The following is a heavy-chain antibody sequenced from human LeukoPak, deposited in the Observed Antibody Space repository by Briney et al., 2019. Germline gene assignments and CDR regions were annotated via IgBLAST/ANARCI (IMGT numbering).Heavy chain of an antibody. J-gene: IGHJ6*02. CDR3: ARDKRYDILIGYYYGMDV. D-gene: IGHD3-9*01. V-gene: IGHV3-53*05. CDR2: IYSGGST. CDR1: GFTVSSNY. Sequence: GGSLRLSCAASGFTVSSNYMSWVRQAPGKGLEWVSVIYSGGSTYYADSVKGRFTISRDNSKNTLYLQMNSLRSEDTAVYYCARDKRYDILIGYYYGMDVWGQGTTVTVSS.